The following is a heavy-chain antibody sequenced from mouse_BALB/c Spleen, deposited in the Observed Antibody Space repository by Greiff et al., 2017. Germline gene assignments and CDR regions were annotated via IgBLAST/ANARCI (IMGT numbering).Heavy chain of an antibody. D-gene: IGHD2-4*01. J-gene: IGHJ2*01. CDR2: IYPGDGDT. CDR3: AREDYERFHFDY. Sequence: VQLQESGAELVRPGSSVKISCKASGYAFSSYWMNWVKQRPGQGLEWIGQIYPGDGDTNYNGKFKGKATLTADKSSSTAYMQLSSLTSEDSAVYFCAREDYERFHFDYWGQGTTLTVSS. CDR1: GYAFSSYW. V-gene: IGHV1-80*01.